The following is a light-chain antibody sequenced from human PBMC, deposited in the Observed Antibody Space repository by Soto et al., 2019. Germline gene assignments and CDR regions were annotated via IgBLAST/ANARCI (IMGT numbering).Light chain of an antibody. CDR3: QQYDSYSWT. J-gene: IGKJ1*01. Sequence: DTQMTQSPSTLSGSLGDGVTITCRASRSISNWVAWYQQKPGKAPKLLISDASNLERGVPSRFSGNGSGTEFTLTISSLQPDDVATYYCQQYDSYSWTFGQGTKVEIK. V-gene: IGKV1-5*01. CDR1: RSISNW. CDR2: DAS.